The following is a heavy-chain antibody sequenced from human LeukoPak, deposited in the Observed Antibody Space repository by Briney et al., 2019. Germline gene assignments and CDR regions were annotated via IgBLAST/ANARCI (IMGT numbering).Heavy chain of an antibody. Sequence: GGSLRLSCPASVFTLSSNFMSWVRPAPRKGVDWVSVMYIGGSIYYADSVKGRFRISRDNSENTLYLRMNSLRAEDTAVYYCEREFRPHRGSESYYSDIRIDYWGQGTLVTVSS. V-gene: IGHV3-53*01. J-gene: IGHJ4*02. D-gene: IGHD3-10*01. CDR1: VFTLSSNF. CDR2: MYIGGSI. CDR3: EREFRPHRGSESYYSDIRIDY.